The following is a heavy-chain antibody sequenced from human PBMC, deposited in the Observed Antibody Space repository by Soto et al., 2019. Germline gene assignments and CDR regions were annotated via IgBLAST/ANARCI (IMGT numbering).Heavy chain of an antibody. CDR3: ARYGMDV. J-gene: IGHJ6*02. CDR1: GGSLGSYY. Sequence: LSLTCTVSGGSLGSYYMSWIRQAPGKGLEWVSYISSSGSTIYYADSVKGRFTISRDNAKNSLYLQMNSLRAEDTAVYYCARYGMDVWGQGTTVTVSS. V-gene: IGHV3-11*01. CDR2: ISSSGSTI.